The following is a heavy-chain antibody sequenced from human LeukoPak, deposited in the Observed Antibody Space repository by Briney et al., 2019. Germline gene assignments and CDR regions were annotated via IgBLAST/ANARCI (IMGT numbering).Heavy chain of an antibody. CDR1: GFTFSYYW. V-gene: IGHV3-74*01. D-gene: IGHD5-18*01. CDR2: INSDGSNT. Sequence: GGSLRPSCAASGFTFSYYWMHWVRQAPGKGLVWVSRINSDGSNTIYADSVKGRFTISRDNAKKSLYLQMNSLGAEDTAVYYCARHLSGITGYTYGRGIDYWGQGTLLTVSS. CDR3: ARHLSGITGYTYGRGIDY. J-gene: IGHJ4*02.